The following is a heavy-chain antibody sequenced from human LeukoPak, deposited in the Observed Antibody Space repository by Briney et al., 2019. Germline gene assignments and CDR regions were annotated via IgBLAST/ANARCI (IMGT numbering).Heavy chain of an antibody. CDR1: GFTFSDHY. V-gene: IGHV4-30-2*01. CDR2: IYHSGST. D-gene: IGHD4-17*01. Sequence: LRLSCAASGFTFSDHYMDWVRQAPGKGLEWIGYIYHSGSTYYNPSLKSRVTISVDRSKNQFSLKLSSVTAADTAVYYCARDPDYGDYSDAFDIWGQGTMVTVSS. J-gene: IGHJ3*02. CDR3: ARDPDYGDYSDAFDI.